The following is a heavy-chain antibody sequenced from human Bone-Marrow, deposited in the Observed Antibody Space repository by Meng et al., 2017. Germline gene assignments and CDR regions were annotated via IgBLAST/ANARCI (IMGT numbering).Heavy chain of an antibody. CDR3: ARGLLYSSSWYPWFDP. J-gene: IGHJ5*02. CDR1: GFTFSSYG. D-gene: IGHD6-13*01. V-gene: IGHV3-48*04. CDR2: ISSSGSTI. Sequence: GGSLRLSCAASGFTFSSYGMHWVRQAPGKGLEWVSYISSSGSTIYYADSVKGRFTISRDNAKNSLYLQMNSLRAEDTAVYYCARGLLYSSSWYPWFDPWGQGTLVTVSS.